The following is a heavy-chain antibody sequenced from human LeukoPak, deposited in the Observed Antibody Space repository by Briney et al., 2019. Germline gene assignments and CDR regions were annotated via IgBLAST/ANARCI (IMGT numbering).Heavy chain of an antibody. CDR3: ARVDKSSSWYGNWFDP. CDR1: GGSFSGYY. J-gene: IGHJ5*02. D-gene: IGHD6-13*01. CDR2: INHSGST. V-gene: IGHV4-34*01. Sequence: SETLSLTCAVYGGSFSGYYWSWIRQPPGKGLEWIGEINHSGSTNYNPSLKSRVTISVDTSKNQFSLKLSSVTAADTAVYYCARVDKSSSWYGNWFDPWGQGTLVTVSS.